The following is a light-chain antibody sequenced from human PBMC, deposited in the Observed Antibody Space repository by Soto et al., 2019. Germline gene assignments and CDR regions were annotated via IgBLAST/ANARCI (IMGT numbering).Light chain of an antibody. V-gene: IGKV1-5*01. CDR1: QSISGW. J-gene: IGKJ2*01. CDR2: DAS. Sequence: DIQMTQSPSTLSASVGDRVTITCRASQSISGWLAWYQQKPGKAPKVLIYDASNLEPGVPSRFSGSGSGTEFTLTISSLQPDDFATYYCQRYDSYSMYTFGHGTKVDIK. CDR3: QRYDSYSMYT.